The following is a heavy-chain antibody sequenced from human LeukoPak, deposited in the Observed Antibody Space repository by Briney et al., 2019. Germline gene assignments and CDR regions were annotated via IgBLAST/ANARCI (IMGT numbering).Heavy chain of an antibody. V-gene: IGHV1-46*01. J-gene: IGHJ6*02. D-gene: IGHD3-3*01. CDR3: ARDIESAYYDFWSGYNYGMDV. Sequence: ASVKVSCKASGYTFTSYYMHWVRQAPGQGLEWMGIINPSGGSTSYAQKFQGRVTMTRDTSISTAYMELSRLRSDDTAVYYCARDIESAYYDFWSGYNYGMDVWGQGTTVTVSS. CDR2: INPSGGST. CDR1: GYTFTSYY.